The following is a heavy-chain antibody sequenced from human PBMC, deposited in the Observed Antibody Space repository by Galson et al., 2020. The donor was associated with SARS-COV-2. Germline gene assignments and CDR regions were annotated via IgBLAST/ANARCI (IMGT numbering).Heavy chain of an antibody. J-gene: IGHJ5*02. V-gene: IGHV4-59*13. Sequence: SETLSLTCTVSGGSISSYYWSWIRQPPGKGLEWIGYIYYSGSTNYNPSLKSRVTISVDTSKNQFSLKLSSVTAADTAVYYCARGMAGYYRGDNWFDPWGQGTLVTVSS. D-gene: IGHD3-9*01. CDR3: ARGMAGYYRGDNWFDP. CDR2: IYYSGST. CDR1: GGSISSYY.